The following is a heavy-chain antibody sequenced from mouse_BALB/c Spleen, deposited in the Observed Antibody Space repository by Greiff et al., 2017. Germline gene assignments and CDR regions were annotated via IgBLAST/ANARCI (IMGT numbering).Heavy chain of an antibody. D-gene: IGHD2-3*01. V-gene: IGHV1S81*02. Sequence: QVQLQQPGAELVKPGASVKLSCKASGYTFTSYWMHWVKQRPGQGLEWIGEINPSNGRTNYNEKFKSKATLTVDKSSSTAYMQLSSLTSEDSAVYYCASGEWLLWCAYWGQGTLVTVSA. CDR2: INPSNGRT. CDR3: ASGEWLLWCAY. J-gene: IGHJ3*01. CDR1: GYTFTSYW.